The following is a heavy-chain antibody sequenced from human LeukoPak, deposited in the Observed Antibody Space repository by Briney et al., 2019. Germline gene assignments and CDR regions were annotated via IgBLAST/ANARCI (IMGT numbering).Heavy chain of an antibody. CDR3: AKDIYGSGSYYPDY. Sequence: GGSLRLACAASGFTFSSYAMSWVRQAPGKGREWVSAISGSGGSTNYADSVKGRFTISRDNSKNTLHLQMNSLRAEDTAVYYCAKDIYGSGSYYPDYWGQGTLVTVSS. CDR2: ISGSGGST. CDR1: GFTFSSYA. J-gene: IGHJ4*02. D-gene: IGHD3-10*01. V-gene: IGHV3-23*01.